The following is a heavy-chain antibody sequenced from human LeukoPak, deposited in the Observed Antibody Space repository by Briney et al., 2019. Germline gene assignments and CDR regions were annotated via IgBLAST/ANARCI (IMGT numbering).Heavy chain of an antibody. Sequence: SETLSLTCTVSGGSISSGGYFWSWIRRHPGEGLEWIGYIYYSGNTYYNPSLKSRVTISVDTSKNQFSLKLSSETAADTAVYYCARGGPAAWSRNWFDPWGQGTLVTVSS. J-gene: IGHJ5*02. CDR1: GGSISSGGYF. CDR2: IYYSGNT. CDR3: ARGGPAAWSRNWFDP. D-gene: IGHD2-2*01. V-gene: IGHV4-31*03.